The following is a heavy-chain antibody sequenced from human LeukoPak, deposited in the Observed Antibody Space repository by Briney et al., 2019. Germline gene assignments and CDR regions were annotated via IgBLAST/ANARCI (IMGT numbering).Heavy chain of an antibody. J-gene: IGHJ4*02. Sequence: SETLSLTCAVYGGSFSGYYWSWIRQPPGKWLEWIGEINHSGSTNYNPSLKSRVTISVDTSKNQFSLKLSSVTAADTAVYYCARFFPKYFDYRSQGTLVTVSS. V-gene: IGHV4-34*01. D-gene: IGHD3-3*01. CDR1: GGSFSGYY. CDR2: INHSGST. CDR3: ARFFPKYFDY.